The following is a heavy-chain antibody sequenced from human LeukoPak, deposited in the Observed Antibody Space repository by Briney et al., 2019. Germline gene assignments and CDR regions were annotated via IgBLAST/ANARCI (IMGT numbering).Heavy chain of an antibody. D-gene: IGHD2-15*01. CDR3: AKEVGPDCSGGSCYWDYGMDV. CDR1: GFTFSGYA. Sequence: GGSLRLSCAASGFTFSGYAMSWVRQAPGKGLEWVSAISGSGGSTYYADSVKGRFTISRDNSKNTLYLQMNSLRAEDTAVYYCAKEVGPDCSGGSCYWDYGMDVWGQGTTVTVSS. J-gene: IGHJ6*02. V-gene: IGHV3-23*01. CDR2: ISGSGGST.